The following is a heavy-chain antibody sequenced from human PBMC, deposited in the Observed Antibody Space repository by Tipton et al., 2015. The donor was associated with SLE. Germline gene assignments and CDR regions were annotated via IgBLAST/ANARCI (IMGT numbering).Heavy chain of an antibody. CDR2: ISVYNGYT. D-gene: IGHD2-15*01. Sequence: QVQLVQSGAEVKKPGASVKGSCKASGYTFIHKGISWVRQAPGQGLEFMGWISVYNGYTNYAQKFQGRVTLTTDTSTSTAYMERRSLRSDDTAVYYCARVVVGAFDYWGQGTLVTVSS. CDR1: GYTFIHKG. CDR3: ARVVVGAFDY. V-gene: IGHV1-18*01. J-gene: IGHJ4*02.